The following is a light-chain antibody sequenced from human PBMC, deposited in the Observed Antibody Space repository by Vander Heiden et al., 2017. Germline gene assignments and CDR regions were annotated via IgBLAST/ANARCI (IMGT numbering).Light chain of an antibody. CDR3: SAWDRSLSAWV. V-gene: IGLV10-54*02. CDR2: RDN. J-gene: IGLJ3*02. CDR1: SSIIANQG. Sequence: QAGLPQPPSVSKGFRQTATLTFTANSSIIANQGAGWLQQHQGHPPKVHSYRDNKRPSGISERFSASRSGNTASLTITGLQPEDEADYYCSAWDRSLSAWVFGGGTRLTVL.